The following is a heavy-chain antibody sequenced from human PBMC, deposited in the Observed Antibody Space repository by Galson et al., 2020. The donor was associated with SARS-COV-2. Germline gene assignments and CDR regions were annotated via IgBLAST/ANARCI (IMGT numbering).Heavy chain of an antibody. Sequence: TGGSLRLSCAASGFTFSSSAMNWVRQAPGKGLEWVSAISGGGDRTYYADSVKGRFTVSRDNSKNTLYLQMNSLRAEDTAVYHCAKADYGDFGLLAYWGQGTLVTVSS. D-gene: IGHD4-17*01. CDR2: ISGGGDRT. CDR1: GFTFSSSA. CDR3: AKADYGDFGLLAY. V-gene: IGHV3-23*01. J-gene: IGHJ4*02.